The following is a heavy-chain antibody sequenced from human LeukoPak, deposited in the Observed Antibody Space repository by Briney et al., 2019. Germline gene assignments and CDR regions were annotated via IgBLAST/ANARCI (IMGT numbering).Heavy chain of an antibody. CDR2: INHSGST. CDR1: GGSFSGYY. D-gene: IGHD3-10*01. V-gene: IGHV4-34*01. Sequence: SETLSLTCAIYGGSFSGYYWSWIRQPPGKGLEWIGEINHSGSTNYNPSLKSRVTISVDTSKNQFSLKLSSVTAADTAVYYCARTTMVRGVTLPYINDAFDIWGQGTMVTVSS. CDR3: ARTTMVRGVTLPYINDAFDI. J-gene: IGHJ3*02.